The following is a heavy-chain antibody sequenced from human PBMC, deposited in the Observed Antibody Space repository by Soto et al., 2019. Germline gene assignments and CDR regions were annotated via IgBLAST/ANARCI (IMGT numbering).Heavy chain of an antibody. J-gene: IGHJ4*02. CDR1: GGTFSSYT. CDR3: ARQVPAATDYFDY. D-gene: IGHD2-2*01. V-gene: IGHV1-69*02. Sequence: SVKVSCKASGGTFSSYTISWVRQAPGQGLEWMGRIIPILGIANYAQKFQGRVTITADKSTSTAYMELSSLRSEDTAVYYCARQVPAATDYFDYWGQGTLVTVS. CDR2: IIPILGIA.